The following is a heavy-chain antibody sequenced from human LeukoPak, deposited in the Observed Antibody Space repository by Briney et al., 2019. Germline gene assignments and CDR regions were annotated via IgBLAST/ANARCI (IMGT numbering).Heavy chain of an antibody. CDR2: IYHSGRT. V-gene: IGHV4-38-2*02. CDR3: ARGGSLTVTSNLYNY. J-gene: IGHJ4*02. CDR1: GYSISSGYY. D-gene: IGHD4-17*01. Sequence: SETLSLTCTVSGYSISSGYYWGWIRQPPGKGLEWIGSIYHSGRTFYNPSLKSRVTISLDTSKNQFSLKLSSVTAADTAVYYCARGGSLTVTSNLYNYWGQGTLVTVSS.